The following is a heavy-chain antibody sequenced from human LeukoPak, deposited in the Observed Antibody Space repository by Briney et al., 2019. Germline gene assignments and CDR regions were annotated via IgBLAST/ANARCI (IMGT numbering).Heavy chain of an antibody. D-gene: IGHD3-10*01. J-gene: IGHJ4*02. CDR2: IIPILGIA. CDR1: GGTFSSYA. Sequence: SVKVSCKASGGTFSSYAISWVRQAPGQGLEWMGRIIPILGIANYAQKFQGRVTITADKSTSTAYMELSSLRSEDTAVYYCARYYGSGSPTNNFDYWGQGTLVTVSS. CDR3: ARYYGSGSPTNNFDY. V-gene: IGHV1-69*04.